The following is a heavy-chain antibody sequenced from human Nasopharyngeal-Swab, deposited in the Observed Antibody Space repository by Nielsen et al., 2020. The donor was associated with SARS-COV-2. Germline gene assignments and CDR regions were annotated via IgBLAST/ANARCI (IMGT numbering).Heavy chain of an antibody. CDR2: IIPIFGTA. CDR1: GGTFSSYA. D-gene: IGHD3-16*02. J-gene: IGHJ3*02. V-gene: IGHV1-69*13. Sequence: SVKVSCKASGGTFSSYAISWVRQAPGQGLEWMGGIIPIFGTANYAQKFQGRVTITADESTSTAYMELSSLRSEDTAVYYCARDVYDYVWGSYRQTNDAFEIWGQGTMVTVSS. CDR3: ARDVYDYVWGSYRQTNDAFEI.